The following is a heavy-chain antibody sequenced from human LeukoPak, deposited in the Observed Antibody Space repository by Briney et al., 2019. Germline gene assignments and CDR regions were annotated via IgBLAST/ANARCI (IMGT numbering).Heavy chain of an antibody. CDR2: ISGSGGDT. CDR1: GFTFSSYG. D-gene: IGHD3-22*01. J-gene: IGHJ4*02. Sequence: PGGTLRLSCAASGFTFSSYGMAWVRQAPGKGLEWVSSISGSGGDTYYADSVKGRFTISRDNSKNTLYLQMNSLRAEDTAVYYCHYYDSSGYSYWGQGTLVTVSS. CDR3: HYYDSSGYSY. V-gene: IGHV3-23*01.